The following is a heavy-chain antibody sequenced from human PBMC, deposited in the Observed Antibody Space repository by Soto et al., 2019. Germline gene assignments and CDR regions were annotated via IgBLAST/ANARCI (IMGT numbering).Heavy chain of an antibody. CDR1: GATFSSLA. D-gene: IGHD5-12*01. Sequence: QVHLVQSGAEVKKPGSSVKVACKASGATFSSLAFSWVRQAPGQGLEWMGGIIPMLGVEKYAQKFQDRLTINVDESTNTAYLELSSLISEDTAVYYFARDLGVVALDSWGQGTLVTVS. J-gene: IGHJ4*02. CDR3: ARDLGVVALDS. V-gene: IGHV1-69*01. CDR2: IIPMLGVE.